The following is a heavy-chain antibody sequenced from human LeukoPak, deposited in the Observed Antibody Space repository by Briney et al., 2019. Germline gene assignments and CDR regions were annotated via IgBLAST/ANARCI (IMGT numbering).Heavy chain of an antibody. CDR2: IYTSGST. Sequence: PSETLSLTCTVSGGSISSYYWSWIRQPAGKGLEWIGRIYTSGSTNYNPSLKSRVTMSVDTSKNQFSLNLSSVTAADTAVYYCARLGAAVRGYSYGFYFDYWGQGTLVTVPS. CDR1: GGSISSYY. V-gene: IGHV4-4*07. J-gene: IGHJ4*02. CDR3: ARLGAAVRGYSYGFYFDY. D-gene: IGHD5-18*01.